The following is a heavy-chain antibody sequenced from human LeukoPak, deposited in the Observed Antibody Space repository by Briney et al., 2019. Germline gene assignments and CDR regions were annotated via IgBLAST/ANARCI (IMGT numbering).Heavy chain of an antibody. V-gene: IGHV1-8*01. Sequence: ASVKVSCKASGYTFTSYDINWVRQAAGQGLEWMGWMNPNSGNTGYAQKFQGRVTMTRNTSISTAYMELSSLRSEDTAVYYCARVPLPSGYSGFDPWGQGTLVTVSS. D-gene: IGHD6-13*01. CDR3: ARVPLPSGYSGFDP. CDR1: GYTFTSYD. J-gene: IGHJ5*02. CDR2: MNPNSGNT.